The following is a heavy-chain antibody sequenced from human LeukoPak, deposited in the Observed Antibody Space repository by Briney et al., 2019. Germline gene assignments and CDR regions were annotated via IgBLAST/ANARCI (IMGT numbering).Heavy chain of an antibody. Sequence: GGSLRLSCAASGFTFDDYGMSWVRQAPGKGLEWVSGINWNGGSTGYADSVKGRFTISRDNAKNSLYLQMNSLRAEDTAVYYCARSSLLITMLRGAFDYWGQGTLVTVSS. CDR2: INWNGGST. CDR1: GFTFDDYG. CDR3: ARSSLLITMLRGAFDY. D-gene: IGHD3-10*01. V-gene: IGHV3-20*04. J-gene: IGHJ4*02.